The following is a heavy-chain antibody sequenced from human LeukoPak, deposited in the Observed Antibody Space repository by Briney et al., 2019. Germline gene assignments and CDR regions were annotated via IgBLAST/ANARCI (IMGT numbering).Heavy chain of an antibody. CDR2: IYYSGST. CDR1: GGSISSSSYY. CDR3: ARPGYCSSTSCPRGYAFDI. Sequence: SETLSLTCTVSGGSISSSSYYWGWIRQPPGKGLEWIGSIYYSGSTYYNPSLKSRVTISVDTSKNQFSLKLGSVTAADTAVYYCARPGYCSSTSCPRGYAFDIWGQGTMVTVSS. V-gene: IGHV4-39*01. D-gene: IGHD2-2*01. J-gene: IGHJ3*02.